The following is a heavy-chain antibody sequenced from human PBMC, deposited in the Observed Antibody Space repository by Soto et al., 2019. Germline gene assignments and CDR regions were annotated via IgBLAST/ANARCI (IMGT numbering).Heavy chain of an antibody. J-gene: IGHJ4*02. D-gene: IGHD5-18*01. CDR2: IYYSGST. CDR3: AFSSPRYSYGYSAFDY. Sequence: SETLSLTCTVSGGSISSGGYYWSWIRQHPGKGLEWIGYIYYSGSTYYNPSLKSRVTISVDTSKNQFSLKLSSVTAADTAVYYCAFSSPRYSYGYSAFDYWGQGTLVTVSS. CDR1: GGSISSGGYY. V-gene: IGHV4-31*03.